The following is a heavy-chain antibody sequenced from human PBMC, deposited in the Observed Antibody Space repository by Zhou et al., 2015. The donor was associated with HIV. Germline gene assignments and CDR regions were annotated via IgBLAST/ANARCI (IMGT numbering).Heavy chain of an antibody. D-gene: IGHD3-10*01. CDR2: IIPIFGTT. CDR3: ARGKLLWFGGSGHYVMDV. V-gene: IGHV1-69*06. J-gene: IGHJ6*01. CDR1: GDSFRNYD. Sequence: QVQLVQSGAEVKKPGSSVKVSCKASGDSFRNYDISWVRQAPGQGLEWVGGIIPIFGTTKYAQKFQGRVTITADRSTSTAFMELRSLRSDDTAVYYCARGKLLWFGGSGHYVMDVWGQGTTVTVSS.